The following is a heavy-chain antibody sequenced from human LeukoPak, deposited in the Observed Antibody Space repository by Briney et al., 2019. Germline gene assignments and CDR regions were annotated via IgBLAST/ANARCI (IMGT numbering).Heavy chain of an antibody. Sequence: GASVKVSCKASGYTFTSHGLAWVRQAPGQGPECMGWISGHNGSPNYSPRFQGRVTMTTDSSTSTAYLEVTSLRSDDTAIYYCARTYSSSYYEYWDQGTVVTVS. CDR2: ISGHNGSP. J-gene: IGHJ4*02. V-gene: IGHV1-18*01. D-gene: IGHD6-13*01. CDR1: GYTFTSHG. CDR3: ARTYSSSYYEY.